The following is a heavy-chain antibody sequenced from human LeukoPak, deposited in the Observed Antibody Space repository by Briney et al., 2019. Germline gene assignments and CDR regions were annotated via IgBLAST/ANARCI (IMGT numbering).Heavy chain of an antibody. J-gene: IGHJ4*02. V-gene: IGHV1-8*01. D-gene: IGHD3-3*01. CDR3: ARRNIRFLELDF. Sequence: GASVKVSCKASGYTFTSYDINWVRQATGQGLEWMGWMNPNSGNTGYAQKFQGRVTMTGNTSIRTAYMELSGLRPEDTAVYYCARRNIRFLELDFWGQGTLVTVSS. CDR1: GYTFTSYD. CDR2: MNPNSGNT.